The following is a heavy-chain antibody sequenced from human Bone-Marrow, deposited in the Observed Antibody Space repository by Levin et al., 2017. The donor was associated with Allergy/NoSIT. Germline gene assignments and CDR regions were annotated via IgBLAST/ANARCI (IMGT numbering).Heavy chain of an antibody. CDR2: IYYSGST. D-gene: IGHD2-21*02. J-gene: IGHJ3*02. CDR1: GGSISSYY. V-gene: IGHV4-59*01. Sequence: SQTLSLTCTVSGGSISSYYWSWIRQPPGKGLEWIGYIYYSGSTNYNPSLKSRVTISVDTSKNQFSPKLSSVTAADTAVYYCARDTYCGGDCYSSVYAFDIWGQGTMVTVSS. CDR3: ARDTYCGGDCYSSVYAFDI.